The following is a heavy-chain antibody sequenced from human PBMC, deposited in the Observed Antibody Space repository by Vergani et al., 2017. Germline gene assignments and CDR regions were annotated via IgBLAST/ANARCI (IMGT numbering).Heavy chain of an antibody. CDR3: AGPLRQLDSYYYGMDV. V-gene: IGHV5-10-1*01. J-gene: IGHJ6*02. D-gene: IGHD6-6*01. Sequence: EVQLVQSGAEVKKPGESLRISCMGSGYSFTSYWISWVRQMPGKGLEWMGRIDPSDSYTNYSPSFQGHVTISADKSISTAYLQWSSLKASDTAMYYCAGPLRQLDSYYYGMDVWGQGTTVTVSS. CDR1: GYSFTSYW. CDR2: IDPSDSYT.